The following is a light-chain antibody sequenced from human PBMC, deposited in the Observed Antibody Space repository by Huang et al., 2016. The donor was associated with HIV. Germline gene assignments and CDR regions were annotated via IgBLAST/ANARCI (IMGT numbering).Light chain of an antibody. CDR1: QGIGNS. CDR3: QQYYTTPRT. J-gene: IGKJ2*01. V-gene: IGKV1-NL1*01. Sequence: DIQMTQFPSSLSASVGDRVSITCRASQGIGNSLAWYQQKQGEAPKLLRHDASRLESGVPSRFSGSGSGTDYTLTISSLQPEDFATYYFQQYYTTPRTFGQGTKLEIK. CDR2: DAS.